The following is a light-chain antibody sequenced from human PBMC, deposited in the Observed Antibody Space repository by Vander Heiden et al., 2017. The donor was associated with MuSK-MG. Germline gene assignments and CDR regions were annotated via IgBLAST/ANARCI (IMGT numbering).Light chain of an antibody. CDR3: QQVNSFPYT. CDR1: QGISSY. Sequence: DIQLTQSPSFLSASVGDRVTITCRATQGISSYVAWYQQKPGKTPNLLIYAASSLQSGVPSRFSGSGSGTEFTLTISILHPEDFATYYCQQVNSFPYTFGHGTKVDIK. V-gene: IGKV1-9*01. CDR2: AAS. J-gene: IGKJ3*01.